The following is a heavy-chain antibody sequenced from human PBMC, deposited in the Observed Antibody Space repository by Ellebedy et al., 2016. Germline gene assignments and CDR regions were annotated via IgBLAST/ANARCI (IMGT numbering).Heavy chain of an antibody. V-gene: IGHV3-66*01. D-gene: IGHD6-19*01. CDR3: GRGNAVPGPEPLDY. J-gene: IGHJ4*02. CDR1: GFTVSSNY. CDR2: LYSGGTI. Sequence: GGSLRLSCAVSGFTVSSNYMSWVRQAPGKGLEWVSVLYSGGTIYYADSVKGRFTISRDDFKNTLYLQMNCLRAEDTAIYFCGRGNAVPGPEPLDYWGQGTLVTVSS.